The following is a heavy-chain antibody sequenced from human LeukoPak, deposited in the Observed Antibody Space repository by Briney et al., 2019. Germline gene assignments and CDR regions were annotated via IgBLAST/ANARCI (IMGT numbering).Heavy chain of an antibody. CDR3: AKGIRSYVDIAATGFDY. Sequence: GGSLRLSCAASGFTFSSYGMHWVRQAPGKGLEWVAVISYDGSNKYYADSVQGRFTISRDNSKNTLDLQMNSLRAEDTAVYYCAKGIRSYVDIAATGFDYWGQGTLVTVSS. CDR2: ISYDGSNK. V-gene: IGHV3-30*18. J-gene: IGHJ4*02. D-gene: IGHD5-12*01. CDR1: GFTFSSYG.